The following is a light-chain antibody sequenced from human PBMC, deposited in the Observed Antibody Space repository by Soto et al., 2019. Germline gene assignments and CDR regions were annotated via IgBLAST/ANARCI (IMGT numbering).Light chain of an antibody. CDR3: QQRSDWPPAST. CDR2: DAS. V-gene: IGKV3-11*01. CDR1: QSVGSY. Sequence: EIFLTQSPATLSLSPGERATLSCRASQSVGSYLAWYQQKPGQAPRLLIYDASNRATGTPDRFSGSGSGTDFTLIISSLEPEDFAVYYCQQRSDWPPASTFCGGTKVEIK. J-gene: IGKJ4*01.